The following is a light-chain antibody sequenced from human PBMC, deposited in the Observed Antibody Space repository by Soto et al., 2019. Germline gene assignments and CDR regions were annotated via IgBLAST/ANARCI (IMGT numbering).Light chain of an antibody. V-gene: IGKV1-5*03. Sequence: DIQMTQSPSTLSASIGDTVIITCRASQSINSWLAWYQQKPGKAPKLLIHEASTLESGVPSRCSGSESATEFTVTTSSLQPDDVAAFYCQQYDRFPYTFGQGTKLEIK. CDR3: QQYDRFPYT. CDR1: QSINSW. CDR2: EAS. J-gene: IGKJ2*01.